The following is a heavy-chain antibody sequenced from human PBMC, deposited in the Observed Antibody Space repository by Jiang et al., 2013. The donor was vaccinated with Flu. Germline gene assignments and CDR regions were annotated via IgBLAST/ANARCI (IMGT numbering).Heavy chain of an antibody. Sequence: QTLSLTCTVSGGSISSYYWSWIRQPPGKGLEWIAYIYYSGSTNYNPSLKSRVTISVDTSKNQFSLKLSSVTAADTAVYYCARMRYGDFDYWGQGTLVTVSS. D-gene: IGHD4-17*01. J-gene: IGHJ4*02. V-gene: IGHV4-59*08. CDR1: GGSISSYY. CDR3: ARMRYGDFDY. CDR2: IYYSGST.